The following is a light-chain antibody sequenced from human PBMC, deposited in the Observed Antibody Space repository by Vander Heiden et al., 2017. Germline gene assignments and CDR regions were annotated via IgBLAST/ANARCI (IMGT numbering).Light chain of an antibody. V-gene: IGKV3-11*01. CDR1: QSVSSY. J-gene: IGKJ2*01. Sequence: IVLTQSPATLSLSPGDRATLSCRASQSVSSYLAWYQQKPGQAPRLLIYDASNMATGIPARFSGSGSGTDFTFTISSLEPEDFAIYYCQQRSNWPSYTFGQGTKLEIK. CDR2: DAS. CDR3: QQRSNWPSYT.